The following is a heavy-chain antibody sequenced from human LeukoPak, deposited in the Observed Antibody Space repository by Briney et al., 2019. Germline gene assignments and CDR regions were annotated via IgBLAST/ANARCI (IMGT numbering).Heavy chain of an antibody. J-gene: IGHJ4*02. D-gene: IGHD6-19*01. CDR2: IYSGGST. Sequence: GGSLRLSCAASGFTVSSNYMSWVRQAPGKGLEWVSVIYSGGSTYYADSVKGRFTISRDNSKNTLYLQMNSLRAEDTAVYYCAHQIAVAGQFDYWGQGTLVTVSS. CDR1: GFTVSSNY. V-gene: IGHV3-66*01. CDR3: AHQIAVAGQFDY.